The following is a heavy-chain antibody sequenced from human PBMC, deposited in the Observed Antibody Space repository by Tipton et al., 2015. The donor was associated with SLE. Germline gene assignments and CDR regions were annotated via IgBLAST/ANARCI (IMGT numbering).Heavy chain of an antibody. CDR2: INPNSGGT. Sequence: QLVQSGAEVKKPGASVKVSCKAFGYIFTTYGFSWVRQAPGQGLEWMGWINPNSGGTNYAQKSQGWVTMTRDTSISSAYMELSRLRSDDTAVYYCARESGYCFGGDCYRRVGSWCQGTLVTVSS. CDR1: GYIFTTYG. V-gene: IGHV1-2*04. J-gene: IGHJ5*02. CDR3: ARESGYCFGGDCYRRVGS. D-gene: IGHD2-21*02.